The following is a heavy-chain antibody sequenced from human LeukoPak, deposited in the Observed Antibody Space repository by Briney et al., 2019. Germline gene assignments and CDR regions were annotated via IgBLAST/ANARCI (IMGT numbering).Heavy chain of an antibody. CDR2: INHSGST. V-gene: IGHV4-4*02. CDR3: TRRREGSGYRDY. D-gene: IGHD5-12*01. Sequence: SETLSLTCAVSGDSINSSNWWSWVRQPPGKGLEWIGEINHSGSTNYNPSLKSRVTISVDTSNNHFSLKLSSVTAADTAVYYCTRRREGSGYRDYWGQGTLVTVSS. J-gene: IGHJ4*02. CDR1: GDSINSSNW.